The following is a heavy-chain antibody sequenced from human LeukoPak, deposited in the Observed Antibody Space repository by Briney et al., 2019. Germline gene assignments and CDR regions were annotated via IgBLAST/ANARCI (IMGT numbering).Heavy chain of an antibody. Sequence: GGSLRLSCAASGFTFSDHYMVWVRQAPGKGLEWVGRSRNKANSYTTEYAASVKGRFTISRDDSKNSLYLQMNSLKTEDTAVYYCASAVVTSSTMDVWGHGTTVTVSS. J-gene: IGHJ6*02. CDR2: SRNKANSYTT. V-gene: IGHV3-72*01. CDR1: GFTFSDHY. D-gene: IGHD3-22*01. CDR3: ASAVVTSSTMDV.